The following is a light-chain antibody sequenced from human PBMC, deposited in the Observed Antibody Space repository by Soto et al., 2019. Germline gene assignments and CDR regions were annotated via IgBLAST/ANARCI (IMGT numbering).Light chain of an antibody. J-gene: IGKJ4*01. V-gene: IGKV3-11*01. CDR2: DAS. Sequence: EIVLTQSPATLSLSPGERATLSCRASQSVSRYLAWYQQKPGQAPRLLIYDASNRATGIPARFSGSGSGTDFTLTISSLEPEDFAGYYCQQRSNWPPHTFRGGTKVEIK. CDR1: QSVSRY. CDR3: QQRSNWPPHT.